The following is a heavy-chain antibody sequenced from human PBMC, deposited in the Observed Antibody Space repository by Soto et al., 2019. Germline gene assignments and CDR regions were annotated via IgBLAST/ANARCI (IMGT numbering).Heavy chain of an antibody. CDR1: GVSLSSAGNY. J-gene: IGHJ4*02. V-gene: IGHV4-31*03. Sequence: SETLSLTCTVSGVSLSSAGNYWTWIRQHPGKGLEWIGDIHNSGSTHHNPSLKSRVAMSIDTSNNQVSLRLSSVTAADTAVYYCARDPVIRGIGAFDSWGQGTLVTVSS. D-gene: IGHD3-10*01. CDR3: ARDPVIRGIGAFDS. CDR2: IHNSGST.